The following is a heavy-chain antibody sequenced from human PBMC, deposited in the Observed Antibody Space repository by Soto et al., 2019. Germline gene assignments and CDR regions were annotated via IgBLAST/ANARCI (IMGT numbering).Heavy chain of an antibody. J-gene: IGHJ4*02. D-gene: IGHD3-22*01. CDR2: ISADNGDT. V-gene: IGHV1-18*01. Sequence: GASVKVSCKASGDSFDRYGISWVRQAPGQRPEWMGWISADNGDTRLSQNVQGRLTLTTDTSTNTAYMDLRSLSSDDTAVYYCARDRSYYYETSGYPFAYWGQGTQVTVSS. CDR3: ARDRSYYYETSGYPFAY. CDR1: GDSFDRYG.